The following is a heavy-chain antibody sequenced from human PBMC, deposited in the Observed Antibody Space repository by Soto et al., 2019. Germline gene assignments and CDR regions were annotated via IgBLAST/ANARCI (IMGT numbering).Heavy chain of an antibody. V-gene: IGHV6-1*01. Sequence: SQTLSLTCAISGDSVSSNSAALNLIRQSPSRGLEWLGRTYYRSKWYKEYAASVRSRITINPDTSKNQFSLQLNSVSPEDTAVYYCARTVGWLDPWGQGTQVTVSS. D-gene: IGHD2-15*01. CDR1: GDSVSSNSAA. CDR3: ARTVGWLDP. J-gene: IGHJ5*02. CDR2: TYYRSKWYK.